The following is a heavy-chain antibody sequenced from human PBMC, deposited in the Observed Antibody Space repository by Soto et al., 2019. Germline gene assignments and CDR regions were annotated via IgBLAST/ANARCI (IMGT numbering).Heavy chain of an antibody. CDR2: VYPGDSDT. CDR3: ARTQEKNSWYFDY. CDR1: GYRFNSYC. V-gene: IGHV5-51*01. D-gene: IGHD6-13*01. Sequence: GESLKIPCKGSGYRFNSYCIAWVRQMPGKGLEWMGIVYPGDSDTTYSPSFQGQVTISADKSISTAYVQWSSLKASDTAIYYCARTQEKNSWYFDYWGQGTLVTVSS. J-gene: IGHJ4*02.